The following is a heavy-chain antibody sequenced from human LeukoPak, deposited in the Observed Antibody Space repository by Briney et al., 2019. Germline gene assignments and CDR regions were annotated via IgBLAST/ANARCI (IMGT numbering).Heavy chain of an antibody. Sequence: SETLSLTCTVSGGSITTSSYYWGWIRQPPGKGLEWIGSIYYSGSTYYNPSLKSRVTISVDTSKNHFSLKVSSVTAADTAVYYCAKDSSIVVVVAARCLDYWGQGTLVTVSS. CDR3: AKDSSIVVVVAARCLDY. D-gene: IGHD2-15*01. J-gene: IGHJ4*02. CDR1: GGSITTSSYY. CDR2: IYYSGST. V-gene: IGHV4-39*02.